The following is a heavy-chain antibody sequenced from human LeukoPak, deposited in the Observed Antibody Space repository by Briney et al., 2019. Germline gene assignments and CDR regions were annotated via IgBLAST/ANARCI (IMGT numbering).Heavy chain of an antibody. CDR3: ARGPGLAMGKGYFDY. Sequence: GGSLRLSCAASGFTFSNYAMHWVRQAPGKGLEWVAATSHDEGNKYYADSVKGRFTISRDNSRNTLYLEVNSLRTDDTAVYYCARGPGLAMGKGYFDYCGQGTLVTVSS. CDR2: TSHDEGNK. CDR1: GFTFSNYA. D-gene: IGHD5-18*01. J-gene: IGHJ4*02. V-gene: IGHV3-30-3*01.